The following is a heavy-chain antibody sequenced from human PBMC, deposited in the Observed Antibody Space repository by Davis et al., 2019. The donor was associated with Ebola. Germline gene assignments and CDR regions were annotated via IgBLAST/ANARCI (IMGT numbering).Heavy chain of an antibody. CDR2: IDSSSSYI. CDR1: GFTFSIYT. Sequence: PGGSLRLSCAASGFTFSIYTVNWVRQAPGKGLEWVSSIDSSSSYIYYADSVKGRITISRDNAKKSLYLQMNSLGAEDTAVYYCARDYSSSAFDYWGQGTLVTVSS. CDR3: ARDYSSSAFDY. V-gene: IGHV3-21*01. J-gene: IGHJ4*02. D-gene: IGHD6-6*01.